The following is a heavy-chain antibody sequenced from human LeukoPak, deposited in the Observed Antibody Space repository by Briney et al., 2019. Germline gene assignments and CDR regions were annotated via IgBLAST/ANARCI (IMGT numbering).Heavy chain of an antibody. CDR1: GGSINSSSYY. CDR2: IYHSGYT. CDR3: ARSSMFRGVTVDY. D-gene: IGHD3-10*01. J-gene: IGHJ4*02. V-gene: IGHV4-39*01. Sequence: SETLSLTCTVSGGSINSSSYYWGWIRQPPGEALEWTGSIYHSGYTYYNPSLKSRVTISVDTSKSQFSLKLSSVTAADTAVYYCARSSMFRGVTVDYWGQGTLVTVSS.